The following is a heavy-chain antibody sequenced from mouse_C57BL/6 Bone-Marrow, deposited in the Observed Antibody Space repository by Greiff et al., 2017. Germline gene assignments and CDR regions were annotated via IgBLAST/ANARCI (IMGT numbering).Heavy chain of an antibody. V-gene: IGHV1-15*01. CDR1: GYTFTDYE. D-gene: IGHD1-1*01. Sequence: VQLQQSGAELVRPGASVTLSCKASGYTFTDYEMHWVKQTPVHGLEWIGAIDPETGGTAYNQKFKGKAILTADKSSSTAYMELRSLTSEDSAVYYCTRSFITTVVAFDYWGQGTTLPVSS. CDR3: TRSFITTVVAFDY. J-gene: IGHJ2*01. CDR2: IDPETGGT.